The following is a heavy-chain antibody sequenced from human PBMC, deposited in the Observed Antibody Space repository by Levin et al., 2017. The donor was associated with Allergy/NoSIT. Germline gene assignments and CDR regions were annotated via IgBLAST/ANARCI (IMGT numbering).Heavy chain of an antibody. V-gene: IGHV1-24*01. CDR1: GYTLTELS. D-gene: IGHD6-13*01. CDR3: ATDFPYSSSWGAKSFDY. CDR2: FDPEDGET. J-gene: IGHJ4*02. Sequence: ASVKVSCKVSGYTLTELSMHWVRQAPVKGLEWMGGFDPEDGETIYAQKFQGRVTMTEDTSTDTAYMELSSLRSEDTAVYYCATDFPYSSSWGAKSFDYWGQGTLVTVSS.